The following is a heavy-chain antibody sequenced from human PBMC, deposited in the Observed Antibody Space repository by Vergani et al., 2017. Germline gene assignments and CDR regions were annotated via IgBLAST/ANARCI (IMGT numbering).Heavy chain of an antibody. CDR3: ARIGGLALGYCSSTSCGEIDP. CDR2: IFSNDEK. J-gene: IGHJ5*02. V-gene: IGHV2-26*01. Sequence: QVTLQESGPVLVKPTETLTLTCTVSGFSLSNARMGVSWIRQPPGKALEWLAHIFSNDEKSYSTSLKSRLTISKDTSKSQVVLTMTNMDPVDTATYYCARIGGLALGYCSSTSCGEIDPWGQGTLVTVSS. CDR1: GFSLSNARMG. D-gene: IGHD2-2*01.